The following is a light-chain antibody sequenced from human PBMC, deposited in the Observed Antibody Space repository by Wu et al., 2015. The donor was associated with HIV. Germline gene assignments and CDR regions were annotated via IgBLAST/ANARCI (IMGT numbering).Light chain of an antibody. CDR3: QQYSSYPLT. V-gene: IGKV3-15*01. J-gene: IGKJ4*01. Sequence: EIVMTQSPAILSASPGERVTLSCRARQSVSSNVAWYQQKPGEAPRLLIYGASTRATDIASRFSGRGSETEFTLTITSLQSEDFGTYYCQQYSSYPLTFGGGPKVEIK. CDR1: QSVSSN. CDR2: GAS.